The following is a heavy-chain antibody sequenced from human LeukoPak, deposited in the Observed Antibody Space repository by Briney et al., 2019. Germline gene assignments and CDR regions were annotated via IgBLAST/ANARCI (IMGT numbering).Heavy chain of an antibody. J-gene: IGHJ4*02. V-gene: IGHV1-69*05. Sequence: SVKVSCKASGGTFSSYAISWVRQAPGQGLEWMGRIIPIFGTANYAQKFQGRVTITTDESTSTAYMELSSLRSEDTAVYYCARGRLDYYDSSGRMYYFDYWRQGTLVTVSS. D-gene: IGHD3-22*01. CDR3: ARGRLDYYDSSGRMYYFDY. CDR1: GGTFSSYA. CDR2: IIPIFGTA.